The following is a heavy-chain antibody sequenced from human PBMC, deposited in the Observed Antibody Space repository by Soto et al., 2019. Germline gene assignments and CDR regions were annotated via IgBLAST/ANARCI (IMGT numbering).Heavy chain of an antibody. CDR1: GYTFTSYG. J-gene: IGHJ4*02. CDR3: ARDLGYCSGGSCTPTGY. CDR2: IGVYNGNT. D-gene: IGHD2-15*01. Sequence: QVQLVQSGAEVKKPGASVKVSCKASGYTFTSYGISWVRQAPGQGLEWMGWIGVYNGNTNYAQKLQGRVTMTTDTSTSTAYMELRSVRSDDTAVYYCARDLGYCSGGSCTPTGYWGQGTLVTVSS. V-gene: IGHV1-18*01.